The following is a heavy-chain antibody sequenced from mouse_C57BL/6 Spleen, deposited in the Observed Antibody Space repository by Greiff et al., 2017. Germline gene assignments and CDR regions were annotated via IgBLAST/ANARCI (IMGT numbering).Heavy chain of an antibody. V-gene: IGHV1-26*01. J-gene: IGHJ4*01. CDR2: INPNNGGT. D-gene: IGHD2-5*01. Sequence: EVQLQQSGPELVKPGASVKISCKASGYTFTDYYMNWVQQSHGKSLEWIGDINPNNGGTSYNQKFKGKATLTVDKSSSTAYMELRSLTSEDSAVYYCARSGESWSNFSMDYWGQGTSVTVSS. CDR3: ARSGESWSNFSMDY. CDR1: GYTFTDYY.